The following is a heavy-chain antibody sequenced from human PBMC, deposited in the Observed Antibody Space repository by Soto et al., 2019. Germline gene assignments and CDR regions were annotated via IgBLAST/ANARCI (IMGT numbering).Heavy chain of an antibody. J-gene: IGHJ4*02. D-gene: IGHD2-21*02. V-gene: IGHV1-46*02. CDR1: GYTFNTYY. CDR2: IHPSGGGT. Sequence: KESGASVKVSCKPSGYTFNTYYLHWVRQAPGQALEWMGVIHPSGGGTTYAQKFLGRVTVTRDTSTSTVFMELSSLRSDDTAVYYCARGGHIAVVTASFDYWGQGTLVTVSS. CDR3: ARGGHIAVVTASFDY.